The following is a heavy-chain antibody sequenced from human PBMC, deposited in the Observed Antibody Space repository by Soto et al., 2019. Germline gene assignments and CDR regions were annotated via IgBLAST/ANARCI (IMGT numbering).Heavy chain of an antibody. CDR1: GYSFTGYW. D-gene: IGHD2-2*02. V-gene: IGHV5-51*01. Sequence: GESLKISCKGSGYSFTGYWIGWVRQMPGKGLEWMGIIYPGDSDTRYSPSFQGQVTISADKSISTAYLQWSSLKASDTAMYYCARLRQDCSSTSCYTRYYYYYGMDVWGQGTTVTV. J-gene: IGHJ6*02. CDR3: ARLRQDCSSTSCYTRYYYYYGMDV. CDR2: IYPGDSDT.